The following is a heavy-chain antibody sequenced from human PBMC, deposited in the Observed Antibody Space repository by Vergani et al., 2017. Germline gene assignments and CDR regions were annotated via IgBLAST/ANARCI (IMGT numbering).Heavy chain of an antibody. V-gene: IGHV1-69*14. J-gene: IGHJ3*02. Sequence: QVQLVQSGAEVKKPGSSVKVSCKASGGTLSSYAISWVRQAPGQGLEWMGRIIPIFGTATYAQKFQGRVTITADTSTITAYRERSSLVSEDTAVYYCARDWGYCSSTSCPRAFDIWGQGTMVTVSS. CDR2: IIPIFGTA. CDR1: GGTLSSYA. D-gene: IGHD2-2*01. CDR3: ARDWGYCSSTSCPRAFDI.